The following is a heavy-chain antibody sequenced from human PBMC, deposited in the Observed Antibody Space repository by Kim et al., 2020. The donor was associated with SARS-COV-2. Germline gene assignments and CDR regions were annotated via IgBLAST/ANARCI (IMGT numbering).Heavy chain of an antibody. CDR3: AKVRIVATASRSFNH. J-gene: IGHJ4*02. Sequence: ANSGKGRFTISRDNSRDTLYLQMNRLRAEDTALYFCAKVRIVATASRSFNHWGQGTLVTVSS. D-gene: IGHD2-21*02. V-gene: IGHV3-23*01.